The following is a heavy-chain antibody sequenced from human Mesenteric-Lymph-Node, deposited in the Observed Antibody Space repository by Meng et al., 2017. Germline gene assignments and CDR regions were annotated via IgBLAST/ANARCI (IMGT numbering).Heavy chain of an antibody. CDR2: INAGNGNT. CDR3: ARTYYYDSSGSSPAGTDAFDI. V-gene: IGHV1-3*01. D-gene: IGHD3-22*01. Sequence: ASVKVSCKASGYTFTSYAMHWVRQAPGQRLEWMGWINAGNGNTKYSQKFQGRVTITRDTSASTAYMELSSLRSEDTAVYYCARTYYYDSSGSSPAGTDAFDIWGQGTMVTVSS. J-gene: IGHJ3*02. CDR1: GYTFTSYA.